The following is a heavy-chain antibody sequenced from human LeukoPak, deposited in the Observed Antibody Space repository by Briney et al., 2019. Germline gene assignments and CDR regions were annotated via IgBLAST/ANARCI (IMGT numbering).Heavy chain of an antibody. CDR1: GFTFSNYG. J-gene: IGHJ4*02. D-gene: IGHD3-22*01. CDR2: ISYGGSNE. Sequence: PGGSLRLSCVASGFTFSNYGMHWVRQVPGKGLEWVALISYGGSNEYYARSVKGRFTISRDNSKNTLYLQMNSLRAEDTAVYYCAKEDYYDSSRPGDYWGQGTLVTVSS. V-gene: IGHV3-30*18. CDR3: AKEDYYDSSRPGDY.